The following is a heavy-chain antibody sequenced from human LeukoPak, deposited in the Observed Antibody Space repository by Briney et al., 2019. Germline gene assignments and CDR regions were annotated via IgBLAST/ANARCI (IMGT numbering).Heavy chain of an antibody. CDR2: IYASGSI. Sequence: PSETLSLTCTVSGDSIRTYYWSWIRQPPGKGLEWIGYIYASGSINYNPSLTSRVTISVDTSKNQFSLRLSSVTAADTAVYYCAQSAWDSYGCYFDYWGQGTLVTVSS. CDR3: AQSAWDSYGCYFDY. D-gene: IGHD1-26*01. V-gene: IGHV4-4*09. CDR1: GDSIRTYY. J-gene: IGHJ4*02.